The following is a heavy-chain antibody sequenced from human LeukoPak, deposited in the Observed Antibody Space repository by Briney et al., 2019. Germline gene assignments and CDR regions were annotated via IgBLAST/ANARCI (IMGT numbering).Heavy chain of an antibody. J-gene: IGHJ4*02. V-gene: IGHV4-34*01. CDR1: GGSFSGYY. D-gene: IGHD4-17*01. CDR3: ARGVYGDYAAKERGSGSFDY. CDR2: INHSGST. Sequence: PSETLSLTCAVYGGSFSGYYWSWIRQPPGKGLEWIGEINHSGSTNYNPSLKSRVTISVDTSKNQFSLKLSSVTAADTAVYYCARGVYGDYAAKERGSGSFDYWGQGTLVTVSS.